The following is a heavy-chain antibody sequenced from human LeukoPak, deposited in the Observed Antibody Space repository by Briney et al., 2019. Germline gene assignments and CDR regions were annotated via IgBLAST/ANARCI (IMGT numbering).Heavy chain of an antibody. CDR2: INAGNGNT. CDR3: ARDSVELTCDY. J-gene: IGHJ4*02. CDR1: GYTFTSYA. Sequence: GASVKVSCKASGYTFTSYAMHWVRQAPGQTLEWMGWINAGNGNTKYSQKFQGRVTITRDTSASTAYMELSSLRSEDTAVYYCARDSVELTCDYWGQGTLVTVSS. D-gene: IGHD1-7*01. V-gene: IGHV1-3*01.